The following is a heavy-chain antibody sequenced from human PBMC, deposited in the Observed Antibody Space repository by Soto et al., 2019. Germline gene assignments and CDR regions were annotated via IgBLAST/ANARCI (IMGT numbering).Heavy chain of an antibody. D-gene: IGHD3-10*01. V-gene: IGHV4-39*07. CDR1: GGSISSSSYY. CDR3: ARGRLTMVRGVIPFDY. Sequence: SETLSLTCTVSGGSISSSSYYWGWIRQPPGKGLEWIGSIYYSGSTYYNPSLKSRVTISVDTSKNQFSLKLSSVTAADTAVYYCARGRLTMVRGVIPFDYWGQGTLVTVSS. CDR2: IYYSGST. J-gene: IGHJ4*02.